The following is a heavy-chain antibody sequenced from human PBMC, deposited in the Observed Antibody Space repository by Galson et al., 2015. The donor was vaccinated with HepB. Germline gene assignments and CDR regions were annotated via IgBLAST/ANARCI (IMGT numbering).Heavy chain of an antibody. CDR2: INPSGGST. Sequence: SVKVSCKASGYTFTSYYMHWVRQAPGQGLEWMGIINPSGGSTSYAQKLQGRVTMTRDTSTSTVYMELSSLRSEDTAVYYCARDLDDILTGYGWFDPWGQGTLVTVSS. D-gene: IGHD3-9*01. CDR3: ARDLDDILTGYGWFDP. V-gene: IGHV1-46*04. CDR1: GYTFTSYY. J-gene: IGHJ5*02.